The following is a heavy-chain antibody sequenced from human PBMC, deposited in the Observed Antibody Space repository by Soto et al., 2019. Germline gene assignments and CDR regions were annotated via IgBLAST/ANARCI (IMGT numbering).Heavy chain of an antibody. Sequence: QVQLVQSGAEVKKPGSSVKVSCKTSGGTIRTYVISWVRQAPGQGLEWMGGIIPIFGTPNYAQNFQGRVTITADKSTNTAHMELSSLRSEDTAVYYCAREPQDGSGSYFDYWGQGSLVTVSS. V-gene: IGHV1-69*06. CDR2: IIPIFGTP. J-gene: IGHJ4*02. CDR3: AREPQDGSGSYFDY. D-gene: IGHD3-10*01. CDR1: GGTIRTYV.